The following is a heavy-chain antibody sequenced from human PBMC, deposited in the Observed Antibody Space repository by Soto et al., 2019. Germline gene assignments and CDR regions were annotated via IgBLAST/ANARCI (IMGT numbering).Heavy chain of an antibody. CDR1: GITFSNYW. CDR3: ATGGYSYGWGY. V-gene: IGHV3-74*01. D-gene: IGHD5-18*01. CDR2: VSPDGSSS. J-gene: IGHJ4*02. Sequence: EVQLVESGGGSVQPGGYLRLSCVGSGITFSNYWMHWVRQVPGKVPVWVSRVSPDGSSSSYADFVKGRFIVSRDSAKTVAYLQVNILRADESAVFYCATGGYSYGWGYWGQGSLVTVSS.